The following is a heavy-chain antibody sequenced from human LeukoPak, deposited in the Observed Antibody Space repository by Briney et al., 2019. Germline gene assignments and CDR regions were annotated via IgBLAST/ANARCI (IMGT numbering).Heavy chain of an antibody. CDR3: ARDQGVFIAGAYYFDY. Sequence: SQTLSLTCAISGDSVSSTDAGWNWIRQSPSRGLEWLGRIYYRSQWYGDDALSVKSRITINPDTAKNQYSLQLNSVTAEDTAVYYCARDQGVFIAGAYYFDYWGQGTLVTVSS. J-gene: IGHJ4*02. CDR1: GDSVSSTDAG. CDR2: IYYRSQWYG. D-gene: IGHD6-19*01. V-gene: IGHV6-1*01.